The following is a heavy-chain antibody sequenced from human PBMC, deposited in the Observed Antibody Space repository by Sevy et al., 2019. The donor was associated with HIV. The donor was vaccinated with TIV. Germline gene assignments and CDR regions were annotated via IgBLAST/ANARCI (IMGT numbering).Heavy chain of an antibody. V-gene: IGHV3-30*03. Sequence: GGSLRLSCAASGLTFSNYGIHWVRQALGKGLEWVAFISYAGRNKFYADSVQGRFTIFTYNSKNTLYLQMNSLRPEDTALYYCATELSLVVGRKFLGAPWRLDYWGQGTLVTVSS. J-gene: IGHJ4*02. CDR1: GLTFSNYG. CDR2: ISYAGRNK. CDR3: ATELSLVVGRKFLGAPWRLDY. D-gene: IGHD1-26*01.